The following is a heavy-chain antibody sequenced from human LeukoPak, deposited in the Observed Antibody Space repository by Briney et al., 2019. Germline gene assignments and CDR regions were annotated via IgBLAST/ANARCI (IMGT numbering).Heavy chain of an antibody. CDR2: IYYSGST. Sequence: SETLSLTCTVSGGSISSYYWSWIRQPPGKGLEWIGYIYYSGSTNYNPSLKSRVTISVDKSKNQFSLKLSSVTAADTAVYYCARGTASDYYYDSSGYPRAEYFQHWGQGTLVTVSS. V-gene: IGHV4-59*12. D-gene: IGHD3-22*01. CDR3: ARGTASDYYYDSSGYPRAEYFQH. J-gene: IGHJ1*01. CDR1: GGSISSYY.